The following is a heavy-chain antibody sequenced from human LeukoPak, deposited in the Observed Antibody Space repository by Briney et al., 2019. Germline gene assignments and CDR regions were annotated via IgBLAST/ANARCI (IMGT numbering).Heavy chain of an antibody. CDR1: GFTVSSNY. J-gene: IGHJ3*02. V-gene: IGHV3-53*01. CDR3: ARDYYYDSSGYGVVGAFDI. CDR2: IYSGGST. D-gene: IGHD3-22*01. Sequence: GGSLRLSCAASGFTVSSNYMSWVRQAPGKGLEWVSVIYSGGSTYYADSVKGRFTISRDNSKNTLYLQMNSLRAEDTAVYYRARDYYYDSSGYGVVGAFDIWGQGTMVTVSS.